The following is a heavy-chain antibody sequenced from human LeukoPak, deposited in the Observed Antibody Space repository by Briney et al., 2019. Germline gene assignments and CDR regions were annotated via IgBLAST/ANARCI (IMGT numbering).Heavy chain of an antibody. V-gene: IGHV3-21*01. CDR2: ISSSTSYI. CDR3: ARDANYAYVWGSYRKKYYFDY. CDR1: GFTFSSYS. D-gene: IGHD3-16*02. J-gene: IGHJ4*02. Sequence: GGPLRLSCAASGFTFSSYSMNWVRQAPGKGLGWVSSISSSTSYIYYADSVKGRFTISRDNAKNSLYLQMNSLRAEDTAVYYCARDANYAYVWGSYRKKYYFDYWGQGTLVTVSS.